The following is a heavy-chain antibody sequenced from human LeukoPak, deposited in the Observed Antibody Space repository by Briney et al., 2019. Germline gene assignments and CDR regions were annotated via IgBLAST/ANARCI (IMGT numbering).Heavy chain of an antibody. J-gene: IGHJ4*02. V-gene: IGHV3-23*01. CDR1: GFTFSTYG. D-gene: IGHD6-19*01. CDR3: VRGSDNSAWTIFDY. CDR2: ISGSGDDT. Sequence: GGSLRLSCAASGFTFSTYGMTWVRQAPGKGLEWVSAISGSGDDTYYAGSVKGRFTISRDNSKNTLFLQMNNLRAEDTAVYYCVRGSDNSAWTIFDYWGQGTLVTVSS.